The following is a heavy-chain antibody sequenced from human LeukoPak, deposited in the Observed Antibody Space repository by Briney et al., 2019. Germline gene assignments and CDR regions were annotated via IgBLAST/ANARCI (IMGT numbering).Heavy chain of an antibody. D-gene: IGHD1-26*01. CDR1: GGTFSSYA. Sequence: GASVKVSCKASGGTFSSYAISWVRQAPGQGLEWMGGIIPIFGTANYAQKFQGRVTITADESTSTAYMELSSLRAEDMALYYCAKDIAGGSYLGDAFDIWGQGTMVTVSS. J-gene: IGHJ3*02. V-gene: IGHV1-69*01. CDR2: IIPIFGTA. CDR3: AKDIAGGSYLGDAFDI.